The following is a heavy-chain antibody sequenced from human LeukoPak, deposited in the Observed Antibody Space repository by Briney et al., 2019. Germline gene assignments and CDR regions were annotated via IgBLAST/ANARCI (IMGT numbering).Heavy chain of an antibody. CDR2: IYYSGST. CDR1: GGSISSYY. V-gene: IGHV4-59*01. J-gene: IGHJ5*02. Sequence: SETLSLTCTVSGGSISSYYWSWIRQPPGKGLEWIGYIYYSGSTNYNPSLKSRVAISVDTSKNQFSLELSSVTAADTAVYYCASTYSGSSSYYHWGQGTLVTVSS. D-gene: IGHD1-26*01. CDR3: ASTYSGSSSYYH.